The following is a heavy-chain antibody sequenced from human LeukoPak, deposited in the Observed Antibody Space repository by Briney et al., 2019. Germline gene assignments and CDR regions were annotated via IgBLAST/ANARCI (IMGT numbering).Heavy chain of an antibody. CDR2: IYYSGST. CDR1: GGSLSSSSYY. J-gene: IGHJ4*02. CDR3: ARVCSSTSCYPDY. Sequence: PSETLSLTCTVSGGSLSSSSYYWGWIRQPPGKGLEWIGSIYYSGSTYYNPSLKSRVTIAVDTSKNQFSLKLSSVTTADTAVYYCARVCSSTSCYPDYWGQGTLVTVSS. V-gene: IGHV4-39*01. D-gene: IGHD2-2*01.